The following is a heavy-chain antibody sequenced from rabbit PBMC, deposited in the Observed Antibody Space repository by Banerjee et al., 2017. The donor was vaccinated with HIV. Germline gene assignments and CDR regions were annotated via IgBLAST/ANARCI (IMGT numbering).Heavy chain of an antibody. CDR1: GFSLSSYA. CDR2: IDPVFGST. D-gene: IGHD8-1*01. CDR3: VRAGVYAGSSSYTGFDFNL. J-gene: IGHJ4*01. Sequence: QEQLVESGGGLVQPGGSLKISCKASGFSLSSYAMKWVRQAPGKGLEWIGYIDPVFGSTYYASWVNGRFTISRSTSLNTVDLQMTSLTAADTATYFCVRAGVYAGSSSYTGFDFNLWGPGTLVTVS. V-gene: IGHV1S47*01.